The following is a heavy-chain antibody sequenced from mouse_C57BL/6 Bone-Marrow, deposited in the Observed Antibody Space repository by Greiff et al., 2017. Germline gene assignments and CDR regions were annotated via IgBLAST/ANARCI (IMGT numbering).Heavy chain of an antibody. Sequence: QVQLQQSGAELVMPGASVKLSCKASGYTFTSYWMHWVKQRPGQGLEWIGEIDPSDSYTNYNQKFKGKSTLTVDKSSSTAYMQLSSLTSEDSAVYYCARVVYYDYLWFAYWGQGTLVTVSA. V-gene: IGHV1-69*01. J-gene: IGHJ3*01. CDR2: IDPSDSYT. CDR3: ARVVYYDYLWFAY. D-gene: IGHD2-4*01. CDR1: GYTFTSYW.